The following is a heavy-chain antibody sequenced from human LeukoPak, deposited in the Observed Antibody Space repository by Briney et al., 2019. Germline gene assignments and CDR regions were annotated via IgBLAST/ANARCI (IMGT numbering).Heavy chain of an antibody. D-gene: IGHD6-19*01. CDR3: AGGDRNGWYFDY. J-gene: IGHJ4*02. CDR2: INWNGGST. V-gene: IGHV3-20*04. CDR1: GFTFDDHG. Sequence: GGSLRLSCAASGFTFDDHGMRWVRHVPRKGQEGVSGINWNGGSTGYADSVKGRFTISRDNAKNSLYLQMNSLRAEDTALYYCAGGDRNGWYFDYWGQGTLVTVSS.